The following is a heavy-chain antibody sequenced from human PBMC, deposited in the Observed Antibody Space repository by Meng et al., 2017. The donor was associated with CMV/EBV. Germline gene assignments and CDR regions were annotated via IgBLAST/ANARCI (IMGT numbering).Heavy chain of an antibody. Sequence: HVPLQESGPGLVRPSGSLSRTCSVPGGFFSGFFWTWIRQPAGKGLEWIGRIYSTGGTNYNPSFESRVTISLDGSNNQFSLKLNSVTAADTAIYYCARERGDDSGYNFDSWGQGTLVTVSS. CDR2: IYSTGGT. D-gene: IGHD3-22*01. CDR3: ARERGDDSGYNFDS. J-gene: IGHJ4*02. CDR1: GGFFSGFF. V-gene: IGHV4-4*07.